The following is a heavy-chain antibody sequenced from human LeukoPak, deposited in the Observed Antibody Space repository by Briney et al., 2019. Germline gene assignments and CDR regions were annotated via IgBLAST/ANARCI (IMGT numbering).Heavy chain of an antibody. CDR1: GYTFTSYG. Sequence: ASVKVSCKASGYTFTSYGISWVRQAPGQGLEWMGWISAYNGNTNYAQKLQGRVTMTTDTSTSTAYMELRSLRSDDTAVYYCARDFAGIAVAGSHYGMDVWGQGTTVTVSS. D-gene: IGHD6-19*01. CDR2: ISAYNGNT. V-gene: IGHV1-18*01. J-gene: IGHJ6*02. CDR3: ARDFAGIAVAGSHYGMDV.